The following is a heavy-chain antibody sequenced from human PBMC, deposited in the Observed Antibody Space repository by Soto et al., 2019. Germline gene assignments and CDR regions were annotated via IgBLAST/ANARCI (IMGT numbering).Heavy chain of an antibody. CDR2: ISGNGGST. CDR1: GFTFSSYA. CDR3: AKVISITTGHYYFAY. Sequence: GGSLRLSCAASGFTFSSYAMSWVRQAPGKGLECVSSISGNGGSTYYADSVKGRFTISRDYSKNTLYLQMNSLGAEDTALYYCAKVISITTGHYYFAYWGQGTLVTVSS. J-gene: IGHJ4*02. D-gene: IGHD1-20*01. V-gene: IGHV3-23*01.